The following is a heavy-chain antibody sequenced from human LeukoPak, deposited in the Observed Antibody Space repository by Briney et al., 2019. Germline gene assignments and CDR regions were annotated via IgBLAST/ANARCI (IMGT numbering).Heavy chain of an antibody. CDR1: GGSISSSSYY. D-gene: IGHD2-2*01. CDR2: IYYSGST. CDR3: ARGGPSRFYFCSSTSCYTDWFDP. J-gene: IGHJ5*02. Sequence: SETLSLTCTVSGGSISSSSYYWGCIRQPPGKGLECIGSIYYSGSTYYNPSLKSRVTISVDTSKNQFSLKLSSVTAADTAVYYCARGGPSRFYFCSSTSCYTDWFDPWGQGTLVTVSS. V-gene: IGHV4-39*07.